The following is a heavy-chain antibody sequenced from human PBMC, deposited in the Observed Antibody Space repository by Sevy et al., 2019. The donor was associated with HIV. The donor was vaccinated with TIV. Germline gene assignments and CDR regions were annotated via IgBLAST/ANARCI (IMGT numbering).Heavy chain of an antibody. CDR1: GYTLTQFS. J-gene: IGHJ4*02. CDR3: AITREYYSDNSGYFDY. CDR2: FDPEDGER. V-gene: IGHV1-24*01. Sequence: ASVKVSCKIPGYTLTQFSMHWVRQAPGKGLEWMGTFDPEDGERIYAQTFQGRVTMTEDTSTDTAYMELSSLRSEDTAVYYCAITREYYSDNSGYFDYWGQGTLVTVSS. D-gene: IGHD3-22*01.